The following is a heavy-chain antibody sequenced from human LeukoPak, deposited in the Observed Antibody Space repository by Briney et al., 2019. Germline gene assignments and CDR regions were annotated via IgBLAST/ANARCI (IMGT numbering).Heavy chain of an antibody. V-gene: IGHV4-4*09. CDR3: ARSYSSSSVFDS. CDR2: IYTTGST. J-gene: IGHJ4*02. D-gene: IGHD6-6*01. Sequence: PSETLSLTCTVSGSISGYYWSWIRQPPGKGLEWIGFIYTTGSTNYNPSLKSRVTMSVDTSKNQFSLKLSSVSAADTAVYYCARSYSSSSVFDSWGQGALVTVSS. CDR1: GSISGYY.